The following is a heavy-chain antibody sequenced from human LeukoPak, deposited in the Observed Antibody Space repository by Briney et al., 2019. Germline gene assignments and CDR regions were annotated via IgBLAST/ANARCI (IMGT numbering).Heavy chain of an antibody. D-gene: IGHD3-3*01. J-gene: IGHJ4*02. CDR1: GYTFTGYY. Sequence: ASVKVSCKASGYTFTGYYMHWVRQAPGQGLEWMGWINPNSGGTNYAQKFQGWVTMTRDTSISTAYMELSRLRSDDTAVYYCARADPLFWSGYTYWGQGTLVTVSS. CDR3: ARADPLFWSGYTY. V-gene: IGHV1-2*04. CDR2: INPNSGGT.